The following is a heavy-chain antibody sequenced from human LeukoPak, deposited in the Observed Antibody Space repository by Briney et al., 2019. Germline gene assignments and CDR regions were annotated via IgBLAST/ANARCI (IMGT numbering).Heavy chain of an antibody. Sequence: SETLSLTCVMDEGSFSGYYWSWIRQSPGKGLEWIGEMNGDVNLNESPNYNPSLKSRVTISVDTSKNQFSLKLSSVTAADTAVYYGARQYSSSWYIDYWGQGTLVTVSS. D-gene: IGHD6-13*01. J-gene: IGHJ4*02. V-gene: IGHV4-34*01. CDR1: EGSFSGYY. CDR2: MNGDVNLNESP. CDR3: ARQYSSSWYIDY.